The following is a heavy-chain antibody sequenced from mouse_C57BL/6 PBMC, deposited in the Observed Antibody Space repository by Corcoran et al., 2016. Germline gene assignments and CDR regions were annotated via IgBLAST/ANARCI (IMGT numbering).Heavy chain of an antibody. D-gene: IGHD1-1*01. CDR2: INTYSGVP. CDR3: ARRGLAYYYGSSYWYFDV. Sequence: QIQLVQSGPELKKPGETVKISCKASGYTFTTYGMSWVKQAPGKGLKWMGWINTYSGVPTYADDFKGRFAFSLETSASTAYLQINNLKNEDTATYFCARRGLAYYYGSSYWYFDVWGTGTTVTVSS. CDR1: GYTFTTYG. V-gene: IGHV9-3*01. J-gene: IGHJ1*03.